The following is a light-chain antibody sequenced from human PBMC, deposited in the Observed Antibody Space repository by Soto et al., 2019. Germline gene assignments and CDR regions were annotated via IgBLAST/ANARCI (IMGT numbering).Light chain of an antibody. V-gene: IGKV1-39*01. CDR2: GAS. CDR1: QNIATY. Sequence: DVQKTQSPSSLSASVGDGVTITCRASQNIATYLNWYQQKPGKAPKLLLSGASSLHSGVPSRFSGSGSGTDFTLTISSLQAEDFATYYCQQSYSTPLTFGGGTKVEI. J-gene: IGKJ4*01. CDR3: QQSYSTPLT.